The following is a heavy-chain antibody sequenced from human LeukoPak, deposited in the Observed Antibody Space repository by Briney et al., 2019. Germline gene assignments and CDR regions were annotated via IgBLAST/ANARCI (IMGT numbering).Heavy chain of an antibody. D-gene: IGHD1-1*01. CDR2: IYTSGST. J-gene: IGHJ4*02. CDR3: ARRRGWYNWNDPFDY. CDR1: GGSISSYY. Sequence: SETLSLTCTVSGGSISSYYWSWIRQPAGKGLEWIGRIYTSGSTNYNPSLKSRVTMSVDTSKNQFSLKLGSVTAADTAVYYCARRRGWYNWNDPFDYWGQGTLVTVSS. V-gene: IGHV4-4*07.